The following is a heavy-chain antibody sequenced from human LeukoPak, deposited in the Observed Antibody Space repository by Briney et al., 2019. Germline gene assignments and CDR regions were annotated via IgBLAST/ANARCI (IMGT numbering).Heavy chain of an antibody. D-gene: IGHD5-18*01. Sequence: AGGSLRLSCAASGFTVSSNYMSWVRQAPGKGLEWVSVIYSGGSTYYADSVKGRFTISRDNSKNTLYLQMNSLRAEDTAVYYCARDPGTAMVGAFDIWGQGTMVTVSS. CDR3: ARDPGTAMVGAFDI. J-gene: IGHJ3*02. CDR1: GFTVSSNY. CDR2: IYSGGST. V-gene: IGHV3-53*01.